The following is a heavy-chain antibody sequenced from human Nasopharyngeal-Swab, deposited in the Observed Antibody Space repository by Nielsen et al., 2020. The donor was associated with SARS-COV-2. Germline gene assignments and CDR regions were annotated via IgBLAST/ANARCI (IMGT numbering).Heavy chain of an antibody. CDR3: ARVQDYVWGSLDY. CDR1: RFTFSSYG. CDR2: IWYDGSNK. J-gene: IGHJ4*02. D-gene: IGHD3-16*01. V-gene: IGHV3-33*01. Sequence: GESLKISCAASRFTFSSYGMHWVRQAPGKGLEWVAVIWYDGSNKYYADSVKGRFTISRDNSKNTLYLQMNSLRAEDTAVYYCARVQDYVWGSLDYWGQGTLVTVSS.